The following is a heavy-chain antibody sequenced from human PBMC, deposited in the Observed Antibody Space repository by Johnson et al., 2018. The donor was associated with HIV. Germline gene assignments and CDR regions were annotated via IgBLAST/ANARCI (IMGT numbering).Heavy chain of an antibody. CDR1: GFTFSSYA. Sequence: QVQLVESGGGVVQPGRSLRLSCAASGFTFSSYAMHWVRQAPGKGLEWVAVISYDGSNKYYADSVKGRFTISRDNAKNSLYLKMNSLRAEETAVYYCARDHYYYDSSGDWVGAFDIWGEGKMVTVSS. D-gene: IGHD3-22*01. J-gene: IGHJ3*02. CDR3: ARDHYYYDSSGDWVGAFDI. CDR2: ISYDGSNK. V-gene: IGHV3-30*04.